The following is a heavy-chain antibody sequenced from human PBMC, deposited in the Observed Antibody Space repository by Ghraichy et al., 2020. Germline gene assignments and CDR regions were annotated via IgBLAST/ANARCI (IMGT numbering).Heavy chain of an antibody. J-gene: IGHJ3*02. CDR3: AHGHGYGDYVDAFDI. CDR2: IYWNDDK. V-gene: IGHV2-5*01. D-gene: IGHD4-17*01. CDR1: GFSLSTSGVG. Sequence: SGPTLVKPTQTLTLTCTFSGFSLSTSGVGVGWIRQPPGKALEWLALIYWNDDKRYSPSLKSRLTITKDTSKNQVVLTMTNMDPVDTATYYCAHGHGYGDYVDAFDIWGQGTMVTVSS.